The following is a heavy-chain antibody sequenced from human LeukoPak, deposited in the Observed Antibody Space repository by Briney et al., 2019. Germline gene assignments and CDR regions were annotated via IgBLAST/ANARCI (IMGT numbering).Heavy chain of an antibody. Sequence: SETLSLTCAVYGGSFSGYYWSWIRQPPGKGLEWIGEINHSGSTNYNPSLKSRVTISVDTSKNQFSLKLSSVTAADTAVYYCARCGVVTASCDYWGQGTLVTVSS. CDR2: INHSGST. J-gene: IGHJ4*02. CDR1: GGSFSGYY. CDR3: ARCGVVTASCDY. V-gene: IGHV4-34*01. D-gene: IGHD2-21*02.